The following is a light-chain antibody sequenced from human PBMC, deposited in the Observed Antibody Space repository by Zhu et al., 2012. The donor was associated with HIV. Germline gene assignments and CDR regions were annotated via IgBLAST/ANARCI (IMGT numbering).Light chain of an antibody. CDR3: QQFNNYPQT. CDR1: QGISRA. CDR2: EVS. J-gene: IGKJ3*01. V-gene: IGKV1D-13*01. Sequence: LTQSPSFLSASVGDRVTITCRASQGISRALAWYQQKPGKAPKLLIYEVSSLQSGVPSRFSGSGSGTDFTLTIRSLQPEDFATYYCQQFNNYPQTFGPGTRVDIK.